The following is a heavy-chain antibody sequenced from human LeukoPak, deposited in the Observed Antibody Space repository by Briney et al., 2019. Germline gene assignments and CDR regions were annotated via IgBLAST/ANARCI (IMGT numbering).Heavy chain of an antibody. CDR1: GFTFSSYG. J-gene: IGHJ4*02. Sequence: GSLRLSCAASGFTFSSYGMHWVRQAPGKGLEWVAVISYDGSNKYYADSVKGRFTISRDNSKNTLYLQMNSLRAEDTAVYYCAKDRRSLVYGDYGPFDYWGQGTLVTVSS. V-gene: IGHV3-30*18. CDR2: ISYDGSNK. CDR3: AKDRRSLVYGDYGPFDY. D-gene: IGHD4-17*01.